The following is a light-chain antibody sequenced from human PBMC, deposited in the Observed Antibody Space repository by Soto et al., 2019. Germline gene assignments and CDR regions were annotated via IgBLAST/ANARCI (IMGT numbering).Light chain of an antibody. CDR1: QSVRSDY. J-gene: IGKJ4*01. V-gene: IGKV3-20*01. CDR2: GVS. CDR3: QQYGNSPHT. Sequence: EIVLTQSPATLSLSPGDRATLSCRASQSVRSDYFAWYQQKPGQAPRVIIFGVSTRATAIPDRFTGSGSGTDFTLTINRLEPEDFALYYCQQYGNSPHTFGGGTKVDIK.